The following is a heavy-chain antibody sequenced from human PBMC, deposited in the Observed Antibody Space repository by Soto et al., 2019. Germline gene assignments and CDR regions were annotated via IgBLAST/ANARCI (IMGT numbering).Heavy chain of an antibody. D-gene: IGHD5-12*01. Sequence: GGSLRLSCAASGFTFSSYGMHWVRQAPGKGLEWVAVISYDGSNKYYADSVKGRFTISRDNSKNTLYLQMNSLRAEDTAVYYCARGGRRVATIGKLYAFDIWGQGTMVTVSS. V-gene: IGHV3-30*03. J-gene: IGHJ3*02. CDR2: ISYDGSNK. CDR3: ARGGRRVATIGKLYAFDI. CDR1: GFTFSSYG.